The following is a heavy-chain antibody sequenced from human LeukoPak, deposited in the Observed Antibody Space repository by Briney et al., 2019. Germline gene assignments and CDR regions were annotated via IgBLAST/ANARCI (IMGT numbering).Heavy chain of an antibody. CDR3: AIDRSGSYLNY. CDR1: GGSISSHY. CDR2: VFYGGSDNNDI. J-gene: IGHJ4*02. Sequence: PSETLSLTCSVSGGSISSHYWSWIRQPPGKGLEWIGYVFYGGSDNNDINYNPSLKTRVIISLDTSKNQFSLKMTSVTAADTAVYYCAIDRSGSYLNYWGQGTLVTVSS. D-gene: IGHD1-26*01. V-gene: IGHV4-59*11.